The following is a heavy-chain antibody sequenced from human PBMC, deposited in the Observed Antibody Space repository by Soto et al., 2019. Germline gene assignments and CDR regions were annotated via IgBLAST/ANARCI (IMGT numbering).Heavy chain of an antibody. D-gene: IGHD4-17*01. V-gene: IGHV5-51*01. CDR2: IYPGDSDT. J-gene: IGHJ4*02. Sequence: PXESLKSSCNGCGYSFRSYRVCWVRQMPGKDLEWMGIIYPGDSDTRYSPSFQGQVTISADKSISTAYLQWSSLKASDTAMYYCARHGSYGGNSYFDYWGQGPLVTVTS. CDR3: ARHGSYGGNSYFDY. CDR1: GYSFRSYR.